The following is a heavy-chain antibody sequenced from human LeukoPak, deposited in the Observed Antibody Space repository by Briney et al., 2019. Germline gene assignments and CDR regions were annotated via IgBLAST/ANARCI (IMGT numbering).Heavy chain of an antibody. Sequence: GGSLRLSCEASGFALNIYWMSWVRQAPGKGLEWAANVNQDGSEKYYVDSVKGRFTISRDNAKKSLYLQMNSLRVEDTALYFCVRGFDGYYGFDLWGQGTMVTVSS. V-gene: IGHV3-7*05. CDR1: GFALNIYW. CDR2: VNQDGSEK. J-gene: IGHJ3*01. CDR3: VRGFDGYYGFDL. D-gene: IGHD5-24*01.